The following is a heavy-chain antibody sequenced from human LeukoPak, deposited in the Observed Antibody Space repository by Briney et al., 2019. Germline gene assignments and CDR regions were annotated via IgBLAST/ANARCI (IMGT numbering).Heavy chain of an antibody. Sequence: SETQSLTCTVSGGSISSYYWSWIRQPPGKGLEWIGYIYYSGSTNYNPSLKSRVTISVDTSKNQFSLKLSSVTAADTAVYYCARSPMTTVTTRPFDIWGQGTMVTVSS. CDR3: ARSPMTTVTTRPFDI. CDR2: IYYSGST. J-gene: IGHJ3*02. CDR1: GGSISSYY. V-gene: IGHV4-59*01. D-gene: IGHD4-17*01.